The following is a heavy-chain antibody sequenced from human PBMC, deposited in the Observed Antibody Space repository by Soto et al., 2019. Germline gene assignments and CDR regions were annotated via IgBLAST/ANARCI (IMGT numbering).Heavy chain of an antibody. V-gene: IGHV4-34*01. J-gene: IGHJ6*02. D-gene: IGHD3-3*01. CDR3: SRYDFWSKYGMDV. CDR2: INHSGST. CDR1: GGSFSGYY. Sequence: AVYGGSFSGYYWSWIRQPPGKGLEWIGEINHSGSTNYNPSLKSRVTISVDTSKNQFSLKLSSVTAADTAVYYCSRYDFWSKYGMDVWGQGTTVTVSS.